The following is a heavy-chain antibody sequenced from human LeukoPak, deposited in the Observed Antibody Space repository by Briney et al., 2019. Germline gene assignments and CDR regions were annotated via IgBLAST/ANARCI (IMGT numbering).Heavy chain of an antibody. Sequence: PGRSLRLSCAASGFTFSSYAMHWVRQAPGKGLEWVAVISYDGSNKYYADSVKGRFTISRDNSKNTLYLQMNSLRAEDTAVYYLASESATYYYDSSCPDYWRQGTLVSVSS. CDR3: ASESATYYYDSSCPDY. D-gene: IGHD3-22*01. CDR2: ISYDGSNK. J-gene: IGHJ4*02. CDR1: GFTFSSYA. V-gene: IGHV3-30*04.